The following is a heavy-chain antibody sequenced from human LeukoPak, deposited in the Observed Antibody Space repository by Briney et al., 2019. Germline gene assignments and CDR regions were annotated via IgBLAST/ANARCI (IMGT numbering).Heavy chain of an antibody. CDR1: GFTFTSYW. CDR3: ARYSSSGNFDY. J-gene: IGHJ4*02. D-gene: IGHD6-13*01. CDR2: INQDGSEK. Sequence: PGGSLRLSCAASGFTFTSYWMSWVRQTPGKGLEWVAHINQDGSEKYYVDSVKGRFTISRDNAENSLYLQMNSLRAEDTAVYYCARYSSSGNFDYWGQGTLVTVSS. V-gene: IGHV3-7*04.